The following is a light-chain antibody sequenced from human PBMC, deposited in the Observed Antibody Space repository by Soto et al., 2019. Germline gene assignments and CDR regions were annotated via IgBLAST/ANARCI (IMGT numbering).Light chain of an antibody. CDR2: DVS. CDR1: SSDVGGYNY. J-gene: IGLJ1*01. Sequence: QSALTQPRSVSGSPGQSVTISCTGTSSDVGGYNYVSWYQQHPGKAPKLMIYDVSKRPSGVPDRFSGSKSGNTASLTISGLQAEYEADYYCCSYAGSYTSFVFGTGTKVPVL. V-gene: IGLV2-11*01. CDR3: CSYAGSYTSFV.